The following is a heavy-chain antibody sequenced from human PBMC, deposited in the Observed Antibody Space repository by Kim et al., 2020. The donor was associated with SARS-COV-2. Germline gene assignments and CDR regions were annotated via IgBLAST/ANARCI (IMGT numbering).Heavy chain of an antibody. CDR3: ARDVTYYDSSGTYYYYGMDV. V-gene: IGHV4-61*01. D-gene: IGHD3-22*01. CDR1: GGSVSSGSYY. J-gene: IGHJ6*02. Sequence: SETLSLTCTVSGGSVSSGSYYWSWIRQPPGKGLEWIGYIYYSGSTNYNPSLKSRVTISVDTSKNQFSLKLSSVTAADTAVYYCARDVTYYDSSGTYYYYGMDVWGQGTTVTVSS. CDR2: IYYSGST.